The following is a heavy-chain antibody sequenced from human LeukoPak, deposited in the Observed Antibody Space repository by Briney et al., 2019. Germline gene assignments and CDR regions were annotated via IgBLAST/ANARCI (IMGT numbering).Heavy chain of an antibody. CDR2: ISWNSGSI. D-gene: IGHD4-17*01. CDR1: GFTFDDYA. Sequence: GGSLRLSCAASGFTFDDYAMHWVRQAPGKGLEWVSGISWNSGSIGYADSVKGRFTISRDNAKNSLYLQMNSLRAEDTALYYCAKDTYSYGDDKGAFDIWGQGTMVTVSS. CDR3: AKDTYSYGDDKGAFDI. V-gene: IGHV3-9*01. J-gene: IGHJ3*02.